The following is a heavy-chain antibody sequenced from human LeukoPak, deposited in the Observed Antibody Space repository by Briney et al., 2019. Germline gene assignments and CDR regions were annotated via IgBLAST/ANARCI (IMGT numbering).Heavy chain of an antibody. Sequence: QSGGSLRLSCAASGFTFSSHAMNWVRQAPGKGLEWVSVVGTYYTHYADSVKGRFTISRVNSKNTLYLQMNSLRAEDTAVYYCAKDAIPPTLRPYYYDSSGYYDYWGQGTLVTVSS. CDR1: GFTFSSHA. D-gene: IGHD3-22*01. J-gene: IGHJ4*02. CDR3: AKDAIPPTLRPYYYDSSGYYDY. V-gene: IGHV3-23*01. CDR2: VGTYYT.